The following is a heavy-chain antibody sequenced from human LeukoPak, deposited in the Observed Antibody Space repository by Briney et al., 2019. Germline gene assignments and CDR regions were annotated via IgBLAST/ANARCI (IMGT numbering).Heavy chain of an antibody. J-gene: IGHJ3*02. D-gene: IGHD6-13*01. V-gene: IGHV3-23*01. Sequence: GGSLRLSCAASGFTFSSYAMSWVRQAPGKGLEWASAISGSGGSTYYADSVKGRFTISRDNSKNTLYLQMNSLRAEDTAVYYCAKDRESSIAAAGPLDGAFDIWGQGTMVTVSS. CDR3: AKDRESSIAAAGPLDGAFDI. CDR1: GFTFSSYA. CDR2: ISGSGGST.